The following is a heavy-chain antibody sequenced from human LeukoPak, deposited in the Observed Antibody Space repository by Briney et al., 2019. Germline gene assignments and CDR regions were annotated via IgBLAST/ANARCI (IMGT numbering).Heavy chain of an antibody. D-gene: IGHD6-13*01. CDR1: GYTFTSYY. CDR3: ARGRRFDSSSWLYYGMDV. CDR2: INPSGGST. Sequence: ASVKASCKASGYTFTSYYMHWVRQAPGQGLEWMGIINPSGGSTSYAQKFQGRVTMTRDTSTSTVYMELSSLRSEDTAVYYCARGRRFDSSSWLYYGMDVWGQGTTVTVSS. J-gene: IGHJ6*02. V-gene: IGHV1-46*01.